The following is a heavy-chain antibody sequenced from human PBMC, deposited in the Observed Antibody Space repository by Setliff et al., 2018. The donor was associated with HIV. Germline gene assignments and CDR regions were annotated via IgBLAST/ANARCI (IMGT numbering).Heavy chain of an antibody. Sequence: SETLSLTCTVSDGSISSHYWSWIRQPPGKGLEWIGYSFYSGSTNYNPSLKSRVTISIGTSKNQFSLKLISVTAADTAMYYCARLDYGSGSYPYLFDYWGQGALVTVSS. J-gene: IGHJ4*02. V-gene: IGHV4-59*11. CDR3: ARLDYGSGSYPYLFDY. D-gene: IGHD3-10*01. CDR2: SFYSGST. CDR1: DGSISSHY.